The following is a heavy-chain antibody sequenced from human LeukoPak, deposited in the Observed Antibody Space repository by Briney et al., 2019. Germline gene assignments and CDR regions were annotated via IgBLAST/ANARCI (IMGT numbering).Heavy chain of an antibody. D-gene: IGHD4-17*01. CDR1: GGSISSGGYY. CDR2: IYYSGST. J-gene: IGHJ5*02. Sequence: PSETLSLTCTVSGGSISSGGYYWSWIRQHPGKGLEWIGYIYYSGSTYYNPSLKSRVTISVDTSKNQFSLKLSSVTAADTAVYYCARERVSSGDYSNWFDPWGQGTLVTVSS. V-gene: IGHV4-31*03. CDR3: ARERVSSGDYSNWFDP.